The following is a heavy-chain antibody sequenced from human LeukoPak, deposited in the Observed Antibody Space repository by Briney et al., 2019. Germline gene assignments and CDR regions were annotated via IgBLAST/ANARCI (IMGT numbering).Heavy chain of an antibody. CDR3: ARQYSDILTGYHRGELYWYFDL. CDR2: IFFSRGS. V-gene: IGHV4-39*01. CDR1: GVSITGSSYY. J-gene: IGHJ2*01. Sequence: PSETLSLTCNVSGVSITGSSYYWGWIRQPPGKGLEWIASIFFSRGSYYNPSLQSRVTISVDTSKNQLSLKLSSVTAADTAVYYCARQYSDILTGYHRGELYWYFDLWGRGTLVTVSS. D-gene: IGHD3-9*01.